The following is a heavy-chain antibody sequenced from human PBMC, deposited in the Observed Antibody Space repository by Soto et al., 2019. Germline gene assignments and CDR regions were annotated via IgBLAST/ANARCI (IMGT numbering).Heavy chain of an antibody. CDR3: ARQDIVVVPAAHQGWYFDL. V-gene: IGHV4-59*08. D-gene: IGHD2-2*01. CDR2: IYYSGST. CDR1: GGSISSYY. J-gene: IGHJ2*01. Sequence: QVQLQESGPGLVKPSETLSLTCTVSGGSISSYYWSWIRQPPGKGLEWIGYIYYSGSTNYNPSLKSRVTIPVDTSKNQFSRKLSSVPAADTAVYYCARQDIVVVPAAHQGWYFDLWGRGTLVTVSS.